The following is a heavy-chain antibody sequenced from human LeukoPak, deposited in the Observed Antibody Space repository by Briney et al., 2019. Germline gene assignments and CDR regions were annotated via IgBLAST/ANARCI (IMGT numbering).Heavy chain of an antibody. CDR1: GVSISSSNSY. V-gene: IGHV4-39*01. CDR3: ARQTGSGLFILP. Sequence: SETLSLTCTVSGVSISSSNSYWGWIRQPPGTGLEWIDSIYYSGNTYYNASLKSQVSISIDTSKNPFSLRLTSVTAADTAVYYCARQTGSGLFILPGGQGTLVTVSS. CDR2: IYYSGNT. D-gene: IGHD3/OR15-3a*01. J-gene: IGHJ4*02.